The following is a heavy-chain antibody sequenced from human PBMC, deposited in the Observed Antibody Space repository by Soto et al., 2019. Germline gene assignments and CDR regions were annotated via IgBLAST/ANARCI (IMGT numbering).Heavy chain of an antibody. J-gene: IGHJ4*02. CDR2: IWYDGSNK. Sequence: QVQLVESGGGVVQPGRSLRLSCAASGFTFSSYGMHWVRQAPGKGLEWVAVIWYDGSNKYYADSVKGRFTISRDNSKNTLDLQMNSLRAEDTAVYYCARESNGIAVAGGDYWGQGTLVTVSS. D-gene: IGHD6-19*01. CDR3: ARESNGIAVAGGDY. V-gene: IGHV3-33*01. CDR1: GFTFSSYG.